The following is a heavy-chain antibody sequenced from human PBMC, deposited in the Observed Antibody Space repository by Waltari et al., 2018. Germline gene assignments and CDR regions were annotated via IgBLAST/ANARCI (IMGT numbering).Heavy chain of an antibody. CDR1: GGSVSSGSPY. CDR2: IYYSGST. J-gene: IGHJ4*02. V-gene: IGHV4-61*01. CDR3: ARITVTTPKYYFDF. D-gene: IGHD4-17*01. Sequence: QVQLQESGPGLVKPSETLSLTCSVSGGSVSSGSPYWSWLRQPPGKGLEWIGFIYYSGSTNYNPSLKSRVTISVDMSKNQFSLKLTSVTAADTALYYCARITVTTPKYYFDFWGQGTLVTVSS.